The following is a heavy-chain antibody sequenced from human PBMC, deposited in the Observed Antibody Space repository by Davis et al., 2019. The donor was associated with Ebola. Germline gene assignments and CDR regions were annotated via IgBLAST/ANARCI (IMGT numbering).Heavy chain of an antibody. J-gene: IGHJ6*04. CDR2: IWYDGSNK. V-gene: IGHV3-33*06. Sequence: GGSLRLSSAASGFTFSSYGMHWVRQAPGKGLEWGAVIWYDGSNKYYADSVEGRFTISRDNSKNTLYLQMNSLRAEDTAVYYCAKSGLSFGVVKYHYGMDVWGKGTTVTVSS. D-gene: IGHD3-3*01. CDR3: AKSGLSFGVVKYHYGMDV. CDR1: GFTFSSYG.